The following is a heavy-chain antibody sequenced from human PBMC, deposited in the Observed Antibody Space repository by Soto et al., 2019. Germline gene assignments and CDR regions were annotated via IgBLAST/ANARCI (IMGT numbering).Heavy chain of an antibody. J-gene: IGHJ6*02. D-gene: IGHD2-15*01. CDR2: ISGSGGST. Sequence: EVQLLESGGGLVQPGGSLRLSCAASGFTFSSYAMSWVRQAPGKGLEWVSAISGSGGSTYYADSVKGRFTISSDNSKNTLYLQMNGLRAEDTAVYYCAGGGMVAAKYYYYGMDVWGQGTTVTVSS. CDR3: AGGGMVAAKYYYYGMDV. CDR1: GFTFSSYA. V-gene: IGHV3-23*01.